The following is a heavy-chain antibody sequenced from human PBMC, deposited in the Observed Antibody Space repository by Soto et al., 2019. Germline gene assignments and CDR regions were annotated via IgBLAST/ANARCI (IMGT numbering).Heavy chain of an antibody. CDR1: GFTFSSYA. CDR2: ISYDGSNK. D-gene: IGHD5-12*01. CDR3: AKSYSGYTGDYYYYGMDV. V-gene: IGHV3-30-3*02. Sequence: QVQLVESGVGVVQPGRSLRLSCAASGFTFSSYAMHWVRQAPGKGLEWVAVISYDGSNKYYADSVKGRFTISRDNSKNTLYLQMNSLRAEDTAVYYCAKSYSGYTGDYYYYGMDVWGQGTTVTVSS. J-gene: IGHJ6*02.